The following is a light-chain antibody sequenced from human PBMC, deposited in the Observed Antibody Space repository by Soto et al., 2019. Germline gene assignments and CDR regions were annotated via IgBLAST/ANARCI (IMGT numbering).Light chain of an antibody. CDR1: QSVSSY. CDR3: QRYNNWPLT. CDR2: GTS. J-gene: IGKJ4*01. Sequence: IVMTQSPATLSVSPGEGATVSCRASQSVSSYLAWYXQKPGQXXRXXIYGTSIRATGIPARFSASGSGTEFTLTINSLQSEDFEVYYCQRYNNWPLTFGGGTKVDIK. V-gene: IGKV3-15*01.